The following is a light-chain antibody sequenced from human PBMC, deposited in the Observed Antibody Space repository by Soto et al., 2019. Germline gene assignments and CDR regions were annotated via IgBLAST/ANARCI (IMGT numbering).Light chain of an antibody. J-gene: IGKJ1*01. CDR1: QTISSW. CDR3: QHYNSYSEA. CDR2: KES. Sequence: DIQMTQAPSTLSGSVGDRVTITCRASQTISSWLAWYQQKPGKAPKLLIYKESTVKSGVPSRFIGSGSGPEFTLTISILQPDDFETYYCQHYNSYSEAFGQGTKVDFK. V-gene: IGKV1-5*03.